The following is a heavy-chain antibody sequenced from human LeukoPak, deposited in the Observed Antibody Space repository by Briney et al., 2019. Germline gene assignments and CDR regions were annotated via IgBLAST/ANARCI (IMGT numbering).Heavy chain of an antibody. CDR3: ARWYYYDSSGYYYGMDV. CDR1: GGSISSGGYY. J-gene: IGHJ6*02. V-gene: IGHV4-31*03. CDR2: IYYSGST. D-gene: IGHD3-22*01. Sequence: SETLSLTCTVSGGSISSGGYYWSWIRQHPGKGLEWIGYIYYSGSTYYNPSLKSRVTISVDTSKNQFSLKLSSVPAADTAVYYCARWYYYDSSGYYYGMDVWGQGTTVTVS.